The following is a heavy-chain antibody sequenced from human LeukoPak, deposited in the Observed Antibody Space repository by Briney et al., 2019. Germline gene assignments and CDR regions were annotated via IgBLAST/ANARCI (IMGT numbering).Heavy chain of an antibody. Sequence: PSETLSLTCTVSGGSISSSSYYWSWTRQPPGKGLEWIGEINHSGSTNYNPSLKSRVTISVDTSKNQFSLKLSSVTAADTAVYYCARGVWRAGLDYWGQGTLVTVSS. CDR2: INHSGST. D-gene: IGHD6-13*01. CDR1: GGSISSSSYY. J-gene: IGHJ4*02. V-gene: IGHV4-39*07. CDR3: ARGVWRAGLDY.